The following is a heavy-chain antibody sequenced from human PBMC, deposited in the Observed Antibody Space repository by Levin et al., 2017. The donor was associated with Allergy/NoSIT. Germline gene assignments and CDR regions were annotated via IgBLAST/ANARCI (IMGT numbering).Heavy chain of an antibody. V-gene: IGHV5-51*01. CDR3: ARSLLGYCSGGTCSGAFDF. CDR2: FSPGESHT. D-gene: IGHD2-15*01. J-gene: IGHJ3*01. Sequence: KGGESLKISCKVSGYIFSNYWIGWVRQMPGRGLEWMGIFSPGESHTRYSPSFQGQATISADESINTAYLQWSSLKASDTAMYYCARSLLGYCSGGTCSGAFDFWGQGTMVTVSS. CDR1: GYIFSNYW.